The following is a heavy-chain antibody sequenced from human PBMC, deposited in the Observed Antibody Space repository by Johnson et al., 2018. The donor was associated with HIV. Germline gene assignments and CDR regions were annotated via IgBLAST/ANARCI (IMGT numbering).Heavy chain of an antibody. V-gene: IGHV3-33*08. CDR1: GLSFSNFG. J-gene: IGHJ3*02. Sequence: VQLVESGGGVVRPGKSLTLSCVVSGLSFSNFGIHWVRQAPAKGLEWVAVISFDGSHKYYTDSVKGLSTISRDNSNNTLYLHMNSLSAEDTAVYYCARDPVRGELELPEGFDIWGQGTMVTVSS. CDR2: ISFDGSHK. D-gene: IGHD1-7*01. CDR3: ARDPVRGELELPEGFDI.